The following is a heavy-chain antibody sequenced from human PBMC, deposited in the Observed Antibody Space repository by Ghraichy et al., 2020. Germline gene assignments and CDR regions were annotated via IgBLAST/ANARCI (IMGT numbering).Heavy chain of an antibody. D-gene: IGHD3-3*01. J-gene: IGHJ5*02. CDR2: ISGSGGST. Sequence: GGSLRLSCAASGFTFSSYAMSWVRQAPGKGLEWVSAISGSGGSTYYADSVKGRFTISRDNSKNTLYLQMNSLRAEDTAVYYCAKDTYYDFWSGVMGVYNWFDPWGQGTLVTVSS. V-gene: IGHV3-23*01. CDR1: GFTFSSYA. CDR3: AKDTYYDFWSGVMGVYNWFDP.